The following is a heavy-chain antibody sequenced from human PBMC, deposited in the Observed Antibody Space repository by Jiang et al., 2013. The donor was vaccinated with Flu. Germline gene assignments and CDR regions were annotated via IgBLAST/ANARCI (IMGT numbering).Heavy chain of an antibody. V-gene: IGHV3-30-3*01. J-gene: IGHJ4*02. CDR2: MSYDGNMK. CDR1: GFTFSSHA. D-gene: IGHD5-18*01. Sequence: VQLLESGGGVVQPGRSLRLSCAASGFTFSSHAMHWVRQAPGKGLEWVAVMSYDGNMKYYADSVKGRFTISRDNSDNTLYLQMNSLRAEDTAVYYCARDWGAYRYGPGGYWGQGTLVTVSS. CDR3: ARDWGAYRYGPGGY.